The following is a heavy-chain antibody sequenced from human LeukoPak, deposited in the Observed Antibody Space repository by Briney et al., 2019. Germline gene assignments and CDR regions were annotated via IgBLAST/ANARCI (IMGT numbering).Heavy chain of an antibody. D-gene: IGHD6-19*01. Sequence: SETMSLTCTVSGGSMSPYHWGWIRQPPGKGLEWTGYIYYSGSTNYNPSLNSRVTISVDTSKNQFSLRLSSVTAADTAIYYCARAVSGRFDYWGQGTLVTVSS. CDR2: IYYSGST. J-gene: IGHJ4*02. CDR1: GGSMSPYH. V-gene: IGHV4-59*08. CDR3: ARAVSGRFDY.